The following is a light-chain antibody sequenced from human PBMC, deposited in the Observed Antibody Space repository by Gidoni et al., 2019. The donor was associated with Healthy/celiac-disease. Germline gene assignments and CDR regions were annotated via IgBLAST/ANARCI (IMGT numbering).Light chain of an antibody. CDR3: QQSYSTPRT. V-gene: IGKV1-39*01. CDR2: AAS. Sequence: DIQMTQSPSSLSASVGDRVTITCRASQSISSYLNWYQQKPGKATKLLIYAASSLQSGVPSRFSGSGSGTDFTLTISSLLPEDFATYYCQQSYSTPRTFGPGTKVDIK. J-gene: IGKJ3*01. CDR1: QSISSY.